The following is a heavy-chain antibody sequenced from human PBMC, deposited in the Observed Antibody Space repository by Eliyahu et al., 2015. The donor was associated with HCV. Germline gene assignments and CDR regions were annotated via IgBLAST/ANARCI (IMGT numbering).Heavy chain of an antibody. Sequence: QVQLVQSGAEVKKPGSSVKVSCKASGXXFSSYDISWVRQAPGQGLEWMGGIIPIFGTAKYAQKFQGRVTITADESSSTVYMELSSLRSEDMAVYYCARGSQDRATGGTPFDYWGQGTLVTVSS. V-gene: IGHV1-69*01. J-gene: IGHJ4*02. CDR3: ARGSQDRATGGTPFDY. CDR1: GXXFSSYD. CDR2: IIPIFGTA. D-gene: IGHD1-7*01.